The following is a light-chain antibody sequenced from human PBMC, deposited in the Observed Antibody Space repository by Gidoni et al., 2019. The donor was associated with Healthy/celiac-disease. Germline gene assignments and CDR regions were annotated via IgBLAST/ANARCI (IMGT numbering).Light chain of an antibody. CDR3: QQYGGAPAAYT. J-gene: IGKJ2*01. V-gene: IGKV3-20*01. CDR1: QSVYSNY. Sequence: IVLTQSPGTLSLSPGDRATLSCRASQSVYSNYLDWYQQRPGQSPRLLIYGASNRATGIPERFSGSGSGTDFTLSISRLEPEDFGVYYCQQYGGAPAAYTFGQGTKLEIK. CDR2: GAS.